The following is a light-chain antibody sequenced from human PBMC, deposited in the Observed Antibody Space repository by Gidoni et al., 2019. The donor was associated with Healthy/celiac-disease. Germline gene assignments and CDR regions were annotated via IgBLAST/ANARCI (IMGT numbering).Light chain of an antibody. V-gene: IGKV1-39*01. J-gene: IGKJ2*03. CDR2: AAS. CDR1: QSTSSY. CDR3: QQSYSTLGS. Sequence: DIQLTQSPSSLSASVGDRVTITGRASQSTSSYLTWYQQKPVKAPKRLSYAASSLQSEVPSRFSGSGSGTDYTLTISSLQPEEFATYYCQQSYSTLGSCGQGTKLEIK.